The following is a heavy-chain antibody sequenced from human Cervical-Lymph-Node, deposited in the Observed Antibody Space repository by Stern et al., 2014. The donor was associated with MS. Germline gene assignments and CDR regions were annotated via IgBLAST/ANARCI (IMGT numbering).Heavy chain of an antibody. J-gene: IGHJ5*02. D-gene: IGHD5-24*01. V-gene: IGHV1-3*04. CDR1: GYTFTSYA. CDR2: INTGIGHT. Sequence: QVQLMQSGSEVKEPGASVKISCKATGYTFTSYAMHWVRQAPGQRPEWMGWINTGIGHTKYSEKVQGRVTISRNTSASTVYLELSSLRPEDTAMYYCAATPPWRPPLDPWGQGTLLTVSS. CDR3: AATPPWRPPLDP.